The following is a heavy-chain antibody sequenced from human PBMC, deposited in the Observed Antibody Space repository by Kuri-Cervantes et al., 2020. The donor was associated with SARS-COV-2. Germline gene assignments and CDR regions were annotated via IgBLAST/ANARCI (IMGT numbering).Heavy chain of an antibody. D-gene: IGHD3-10*01. CDR3: ARDRPSNYYGSGSSLDAFDI. CDR2: ISSSSSYI. Sequence: GESLKISCAASGFTFSSYSMNWVRRAPGKGLEWVSSISSSSSYIYYADSVKGRFTISRDNAKNSLYLQMNSLRAEDTAVYYCARDRPSNYYGSGSSLDAFDIWGQGTMVTVSS. V-gene: IGHV3-21*01. CDR1: GFTFSSYS. J-gene: IGHJ3*02.